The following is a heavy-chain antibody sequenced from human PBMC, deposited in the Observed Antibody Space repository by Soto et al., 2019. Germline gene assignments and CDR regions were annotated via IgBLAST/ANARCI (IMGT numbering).Heavy chain of an antibody. CDR2: INHSGST. Sequence: QVQLQQWGAGLLKPSKPLSLTCAVYGGSFSGHFWSWIRQPPGKGLEWIGEINHSGSTNFNPSLKSRVTISVDTSKNQFSLKVNSLTAADTAVYYCARGISLIVEVQRDAPDKYYFDSWGQGTVVTVSS. J-gene: IGHJ4*02. V-gene: IGHV4-34*01. CDR1: GGSFSGHF. CDR3: ARGISLIVEVQRDAPDKYYFDS. D-gene: IGHD2-21*01.